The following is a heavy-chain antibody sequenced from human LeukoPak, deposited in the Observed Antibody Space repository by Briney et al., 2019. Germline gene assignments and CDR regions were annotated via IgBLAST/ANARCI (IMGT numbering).Heavy chain of an antibody. D-gene: IGHD3-16*01. CDR3: TTHGSQYLIKYFQH. CDR1: GFTFSNAW. V-gene: IGHV3-15*01. Sequence: GGSLRLSCAASGFTFSNAWMSWVRQAPGKGLEWVGRIKSKTDGGTTDYAAPVKGRFTISRDDSKNTLYLQMNSLKTGDTAVYYCTTHGSQYLIKYFQHWGQGTLVTVSS. CDR2: IKSKTDGGTT. J-gene: IGHJ1*01.